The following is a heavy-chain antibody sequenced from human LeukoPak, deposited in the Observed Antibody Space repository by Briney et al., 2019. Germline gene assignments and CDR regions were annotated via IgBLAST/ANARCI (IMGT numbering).Heavy chain of an antibody. CDR3: ARTPGYSYGYFDY. Sequence: GGSLRLSCAASGFTFSSYGMHWARQAPGKGLEWVAVIWYDGSNKYYADSVKGRFTISRDNSKNTLYLQMNSLRAEDTAVYYCARTPGYSYGYFDYWGQGTLVTVSS. D-gene: IGHD5-18*01. CDR1: GFTFSSYG. CDR2: IWYDGSNK. V-gene: IGHV3-33*01. J-gene: IGHJ4*02.